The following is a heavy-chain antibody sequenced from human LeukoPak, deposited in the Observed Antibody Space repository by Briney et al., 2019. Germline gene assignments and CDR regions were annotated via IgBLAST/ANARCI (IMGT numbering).Heavy chain of an antibody. V-gene: IGHV7-4-1*02. Sequence: GSSVKVSCKASGGTFSSYAISWVRQAPGQGLEWMGWINTNTGNPTYAQGFTGRFVFSLDTSVSTAYLQISSLKAEDTAVYYCARVQVGPGGWFDPWGQGTLVTVSS. CDR1: GGTFSSYA. D-gene: IGHD1-14*01. CDR3: ARVQVGPGGWFDP. J-gene: IGHJ5*02. CDR2: INTNTGNP.